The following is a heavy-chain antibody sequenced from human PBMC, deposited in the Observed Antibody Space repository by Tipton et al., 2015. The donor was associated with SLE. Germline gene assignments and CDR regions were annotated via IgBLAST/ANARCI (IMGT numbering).Heavy chain of an antibody. D-gene: IGHD1-1*01. Sequence: SLRLSCTASGFTFGDYPMSWFRQAPGKGLEWVGFIRSKDYGGTTGYAASVKGRFTISRDDSESTVHLQMNRLKTEDTALYYCTRGGGNWNQGDYWGQGSLVTVSS. CDR1: GFTFGDYP. CDR3: TRGGGNWNQGDY. J-gene: IGHJ4*02. CDR2: IRSKDYGGTT. V-gene: IGHV3-49*03.